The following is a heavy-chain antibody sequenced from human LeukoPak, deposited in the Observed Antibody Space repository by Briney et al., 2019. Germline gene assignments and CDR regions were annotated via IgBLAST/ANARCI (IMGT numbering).Heavy chain of an antibody. V-gene: IGHV1-46*01. D-gene: IGHD5-18*01. Sequence: ASVKVSCKASGYTFTSYYMHWVRQAPGQGLEWMGIINPSGGSTSYAQKFQGRVTMTRDTSISTAYMELSRLRSDDTAVYYCARGGYSYGPLAFDYWGQGTLVTVSS. CDR3: ARGGYSYGPLAFDY. CDR2: INPSGGST. J-gene: IGHJ4*02. CDR1: GYTFTSYY.